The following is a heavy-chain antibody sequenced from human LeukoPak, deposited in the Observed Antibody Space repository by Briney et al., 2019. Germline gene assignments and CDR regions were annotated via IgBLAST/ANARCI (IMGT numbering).Heavy chain of an antibody. Sequence: SETLSLTCTVSGGSISSHYWSWIRQPPGKGLEWIGYIYYSGSTNYNPSLKSRVTISVDTSKNQFSLKLSSVTAADTAVYYCARHNYDFWLFDYWGQGTLVTVSS. CDR3: ARHNYDFWLFDY. J-gene: IGHJ4*02. CDR1: GGSISSHY. V-gene: IGHV4-59*11. D-gene: IGHD3-3*01. CDR2: IYYSGST.